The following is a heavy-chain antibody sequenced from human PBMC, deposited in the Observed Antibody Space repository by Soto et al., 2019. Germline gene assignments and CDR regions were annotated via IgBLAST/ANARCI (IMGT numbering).Heavy chain of an antibody. D-gene: IGHD3-3*01. V-gene: IGHV1-46*03. J-gene: IGHJ4*02. CDR1: GYTFTSYY. CDR2: INPSGGST. CDR3: ASGGGTIFGVVISLDY. Sequence: ASVKVSCKASGYTFTSYYMHWVRQAPGQGLEWMGIINPSGGSTSYAQKFQGRVTTTRDTSTSTVYMELSSLRSEDTAVYYCASGGGTIFGVVISLDYWGQGTLVTVSS.